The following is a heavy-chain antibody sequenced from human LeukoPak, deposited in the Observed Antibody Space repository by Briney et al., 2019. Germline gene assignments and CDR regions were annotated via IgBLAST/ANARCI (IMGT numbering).Heavy chain of an antibody. J-gene: IGHJ4*02. CDR1: GFTFSSYA. V-gene: IGHV3-23*01. CDR2: ISGSGGST. CDR3: AKEGYSYGFDY. Sequence: GGPLRLSCAASGFTFSSYAMSWVRHAPGKGLEWVSAISGSGGSTYYADSVKCRFTISRDNSKNTLYLQMNSLRAEDTAVYYCAKEGYSYGFDYWGQGTLVTVSS. D-gene: IGHD5-18*01.